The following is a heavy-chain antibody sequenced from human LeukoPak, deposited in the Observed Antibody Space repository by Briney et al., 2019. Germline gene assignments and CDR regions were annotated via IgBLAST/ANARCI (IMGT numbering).Heavy chain of an antibody. CDR3: ARKPRSITGTTGPFDY. CDR1: GYSFTSYW. Sequence: GESLKISCKGSGYSFTSYWIGWVRQMPGKGLEWMGIIYPGDSDTRYSPSFQGQVTISADKSISTAYLQWSSLKASDTAMYYCARKPRSITGTTGPFDYWGQGTLVTVSS. CDR2: IYPGDSDT. D-gene: IGHD1-7*01. V-gene: IGHV5-51*01. J-gene: IGHJ4*02.